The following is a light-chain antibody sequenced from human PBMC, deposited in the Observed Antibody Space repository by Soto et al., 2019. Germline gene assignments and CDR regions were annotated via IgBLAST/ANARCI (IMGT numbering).Light chain of an antibody. V-gene: IGLV2-14*01. J-gene: IGLJ1*01. Sequence: QSVLTLPGSVSGSSGQSITISCTGPSSDYVSWYQQHPGKAPKLLIYDLTIRPSGVSDRFSGSKSGNTASLTISGLQADDEADYYCSSYTVNKTYVFGTGTKV. CDR1: SSDY. CDR3: SSYTVNKTYV. CDR2: DLT.